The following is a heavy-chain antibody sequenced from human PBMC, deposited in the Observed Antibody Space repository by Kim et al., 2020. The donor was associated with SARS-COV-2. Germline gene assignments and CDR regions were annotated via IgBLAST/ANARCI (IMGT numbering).Heavy chain of an antibody. CDR3: ARAQGSSAWDYYYGMDV. V-gene: IGHV1-2*06. J-gene: IGHJ6*02. CDR1: GYTFTGYY. D-gene: IGHD6-19*01. CDR2: INPNSGGT. Sequence: ASVKVSCKTSGYTFTGYYMCWVRQAPGQGLEWMGRINPNSGGTNYAQKFQGRVTMTRDTSISTAYMELSRLTSDDTAMYYCARAQGSSAWDYYYGMDVWGQGTTVTVSS.